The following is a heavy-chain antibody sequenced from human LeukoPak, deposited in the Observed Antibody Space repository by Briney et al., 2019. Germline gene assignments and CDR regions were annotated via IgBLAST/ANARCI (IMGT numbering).Heavy chain of an antibody. V-gene: IGHV3-48*03. CDR1: GFTFSSYE. CDR3: AELGITMIGGV. D-gene: IGHD3-10*02. CDR2: IGSNGSTI. J-gene: IGHJ6*04. Sequence: GGSQRLSCAASGFTFSSYEMNWVRQAPGKGLEWVSYIGSNGSTIYYADSVKGRFTISRDNAKNSLYLQMNSLRAEDTAVYYCAELGITMIGGVWGKGTTVTISS.